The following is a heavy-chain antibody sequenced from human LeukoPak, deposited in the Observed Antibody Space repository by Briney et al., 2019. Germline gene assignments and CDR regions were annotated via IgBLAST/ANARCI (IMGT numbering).Heavy chain of an antibody. D-gene: IGHD4-17*01. CDR2: ISISGSTI. V-gene: IGHV3-48*03. CDR1: GFTFGTYE. CDR3: ARVDRTVTTYLDDY. J-gene: IGHJ4*02. Sequence: TGGSLRLSCAASGFTFGTYEMNWVRQAPGKGLEWVSYISISGSTIYYADSVKGRFTISRDNAKNSLYLQMNSLRAEDTAVYYCARVDRTVTTYLDDYWGQGTLVTVSS.